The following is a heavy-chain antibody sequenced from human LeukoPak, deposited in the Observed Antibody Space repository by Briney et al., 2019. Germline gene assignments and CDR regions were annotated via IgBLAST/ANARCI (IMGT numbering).Heavy chain of an antibody. Sequence: GGSLRLSCAASGFTFSSYAMTWVRQAPGKGLEWVSSISVGGDVTKYADSVKGRFTISRDNTNNTLYLQMSSLRAEHTMAVYYCAKGASSSWFDLWGQGTLVTVSS. CDR2: ISVGGDVT. J-gene: IGHJ5*02. D-gene: IGHD6-13*01. V-gene: IGHV3-23*01. CDR1: GFTFSSYA. CDR3: AKGASSSWFDL.